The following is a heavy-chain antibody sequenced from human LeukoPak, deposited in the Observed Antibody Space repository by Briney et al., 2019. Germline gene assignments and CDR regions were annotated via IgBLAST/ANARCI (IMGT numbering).Heavy chain of an antibody. CDR1: GGSLSGYD. J-gene: IGHJ3*02. D-gene: IGHD3-9*01. Sequence: KTSVTLSLTCAVCGGSLSGYDWSWIRESPGKGLVGRGKINHSGSTNYNTSLKSRVTLSVDTSKNQFSLKLSSVTAAAATAVYYCARGAGYFDWLWGPDALDICDPGLTVAVSS. CDR2: INHSGST. V-gene: IGHV4-34*01. CDR3: ARGAGYFDWLWGPDALDI.